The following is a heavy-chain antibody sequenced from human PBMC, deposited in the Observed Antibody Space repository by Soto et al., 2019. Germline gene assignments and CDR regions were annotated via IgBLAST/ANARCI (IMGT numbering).Heavy chain of an antibody. CDR2: IIPIFGTA. CDR3: ARGSLAVAHYYYYGMDV. J-gene: IGHJ6*02. V-gene: IGHV1-69*13. D-gene: IGHD6-19*01. CDR1: GGTFSSYA. Sequence: GASVKVSCKASGGTFSSYAISWVRQAPGQGLEWMGGIIPIFGTANYAQKFQGRVTITADESTSTAYMELSSLRSEDTAVYYCARGSLAVAHYYYYGMDVWGQGTTVTVSS.